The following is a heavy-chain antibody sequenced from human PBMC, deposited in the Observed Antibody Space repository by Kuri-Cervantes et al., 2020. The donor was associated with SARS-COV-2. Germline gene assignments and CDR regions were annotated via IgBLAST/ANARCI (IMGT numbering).Heavy chain of an antibody. V-gene: IGHV4-39*01. CDR1: GGSISSSSYY. CDR3: ARSYLGWSSSSAV. J-gene: IGHJ4*02. CDR2: IYYSGST. D-gene: IGHD6-6*01. Sequence: GSLRLSCTVSGGSISSSSYYWGWTRQPPGKGLEWIGSIYYSGSTYYNPSLKSRVTISVDTSKNQFSLKLSSVTAADTAVYYCARSYLGWSSSSAVWGQGTLVTVSS.